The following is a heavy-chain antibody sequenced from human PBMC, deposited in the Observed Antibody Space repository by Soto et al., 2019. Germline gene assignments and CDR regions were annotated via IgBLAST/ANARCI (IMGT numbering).Heavy chain of an antibody. D-gene: IGHD7-27*01. CDR3: ARGWGRIFDY. CDR2: INHSGST. V-gene: IGHV4-34*01. J-gene: IGHJ4*01. CDR1: GGSFSGYY. Sequence: QVQLQQWGAGLLKPSETLSLTCAVYGGSFSGYYWSWIRQPPGKGLEWIGEINHSGSTNYNPSLKSRVTISEDTSKNQFSLKLSSVTAADTAVYYCARGWGRIFDYWGHGTLVTVSS.